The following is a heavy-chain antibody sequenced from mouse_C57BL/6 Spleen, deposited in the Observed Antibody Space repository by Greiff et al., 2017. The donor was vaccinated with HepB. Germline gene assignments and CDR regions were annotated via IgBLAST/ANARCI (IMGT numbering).Heavy chain of an antibody. CDR1: GYTFTSYW. CDR3: ARSDGYYGYFDY. J-gene: IGHJ2*01. D-gene: IGHD2-3*01. V-gene: IGHV1-52*01. Sequence: QVHVKQPGAELVRPGSSVKLSCKASGYTFTSYWMHWVKQRPIQGLEWIGNIDPSDSETHYNQKFKDKATLTVDKSSSTAYMQLSSLTSEDSAVYYCARSDGYYGYFDYWGQGTTLTVSS. CDR2: IDPSDSET.